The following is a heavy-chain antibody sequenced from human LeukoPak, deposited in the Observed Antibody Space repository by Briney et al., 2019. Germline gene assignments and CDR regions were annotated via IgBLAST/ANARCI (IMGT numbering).Heavy chain of an antibody. CDR1: GFTLSSYE. Sequence: GGSLRLSCAASGFTLSSYEMNWVRQAPGKGLEWVSYILSSGSTIYYADSVKGRFTISRDNAKNSLYLQMNSLRAEDTAVYYCARGGLWFGDQNPLDDYWGQGTLVTVSS. D-gene: IGHD3-10*01. CDR3: ARGGLWFGDQNPLDDY. V-gene: IGHV3-48*03. CDR2: ILSSGSTI. J-gene: IGHJ4*02.